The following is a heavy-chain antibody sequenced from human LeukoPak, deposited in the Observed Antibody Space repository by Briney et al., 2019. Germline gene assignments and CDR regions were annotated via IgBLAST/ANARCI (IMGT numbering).Heavy chain of an antibody. J-gene: IGHJ4*02. V-gene: IGHV4-4*02. Sequence: PSETLSLTCAVSGASISSSNWWHWVRQPPGKGLEWLGEMYHSGSTNYNPSLKSRVTLSVDKSKNQFSLQLSSVTAADTAVYYCAREADGGKGPNFDYWGQGSLVTVSS. CDR2: MYHSGST. CDR1: GASISSSNW. CDR3: AREADGGKGPNFDY. D-gene: IGHD4-23*01.